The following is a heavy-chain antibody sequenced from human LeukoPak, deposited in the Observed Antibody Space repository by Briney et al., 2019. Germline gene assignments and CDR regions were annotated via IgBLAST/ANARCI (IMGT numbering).Heavy chain of an antibody. CDR2: IWYDGSND. CDR3: AREADCSGGNCYRGAFDI. D-gene: IGHD2-15*01. V-gene: IGHV3-33*08. CDR1: GFTFSSYE. J-gene: IGHJ3*02. Sequence: GGSLGLSCAASGFTFSSYEMNWVRQAPGKGLEWVAVIWYDGSNDYYANSVKGRFTISRDNSKNTLYLQMNSLRAEDTAVYYCAREADCSGGNCYRGAFDIWGQGTMITVSS.